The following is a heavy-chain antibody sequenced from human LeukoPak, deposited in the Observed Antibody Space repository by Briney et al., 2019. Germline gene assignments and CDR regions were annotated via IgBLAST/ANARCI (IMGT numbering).Heavy chain of an antibody. D-gene: IGHD1-14*01. J-gene: IGHJ5*02. Sequence: SETLSLTCSVSGGSISSSYWSWIRQPPGKGLEWIGYIYYSGSTNYNPSLKSRVTMSVDTSKNQFSLRLTSETAADTAVYHCARAAQSITSAVSWFDPWGQGTLVTVSS. V-gene: IGHV4-59*01. CDR1: GGSISSSY. CDR2: IYYSGST. CDR3: ARAAQSITSAVSWFDP.